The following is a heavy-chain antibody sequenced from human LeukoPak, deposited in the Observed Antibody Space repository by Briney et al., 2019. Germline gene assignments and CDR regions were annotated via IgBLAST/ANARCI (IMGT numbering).Heavy chain of an antibody. J-gene: IGHJ4*02. D-gene: IGHD2-2*01. Sequence: GESLKISCKGSGYSSTGYWIGWVRQMPGKGLEWMGIIYPGDSDTRYSPSFQGQVTISADKSISTAYLQWSSLKASDTAMYYCARRGYCSSTSCHSNAHFDYWGQGTLVTVSS. CDR2: IYPGDSDT. CDR1: GYSSTGYW. CDR3: ARRGYCSSTSCHSNAHFDY. V-gene: IGHV5-51*01.